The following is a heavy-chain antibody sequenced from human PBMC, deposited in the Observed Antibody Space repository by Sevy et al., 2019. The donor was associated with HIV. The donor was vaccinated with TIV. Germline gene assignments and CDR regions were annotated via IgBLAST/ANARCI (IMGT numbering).Heavy chain of an antibody. Sequence: GGSLRLSCAASGFTFSDYYMSWIRQAPGKGLEWVSYISGSGKTIYNADSVKGRFAISRDNAKNLLFLQMNSLRADETAVYHCARVGGDQYQYYGLDVWGQGTTVTVSS. CDR3: ARVGGDQYQYYGLDV. CDR1: GFTFSDYY. V-gene: IGHV3-11*01. CDR2: ISGSGKTI. D-gene: IGHD2-21*01. J-gene: IGHJ6*02.